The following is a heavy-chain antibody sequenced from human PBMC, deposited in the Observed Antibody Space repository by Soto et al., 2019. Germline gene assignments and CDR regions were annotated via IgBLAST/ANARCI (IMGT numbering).Heavy chain of an antibody. CDR3: TTGGDASNTGY. CDR2: IHYSGTT. Sequence: QVQLQESGPGLVEPSQTLSLTCTVSGVSISSPHHKWSLIRQYPGKCLEWIGFIHYSGTTYYNPSLKSRVAISVDTSRNDFSLRLSSVTAADTAVYYCTTGGDASNTGYWGQGTLVTVSS. D-gene: IGHD1-1*01. CDR1: GVSISSPHHK. J-gene: IGHJ4*02. V-gene: IGHV4-30-4*01.